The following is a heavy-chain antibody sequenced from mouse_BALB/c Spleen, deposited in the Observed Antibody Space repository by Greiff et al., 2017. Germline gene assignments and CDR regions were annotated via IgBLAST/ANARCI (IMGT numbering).Heavy chain of an antibody. D-gene: IGHD1-2*01. J-gene: IGHJ2*01. V-gene: IGHV5-17*02. CDR1: GFTFSSFG. CDR3: ARRSFTTALFDY. Sequence: EVQRVESGGGLVQPGGSRKLSCAASGFTFSSFGMHWVRQAPEKGLEWVAYISSGSSTIYYADTVKGRITISRDNPKNTLFLQMTSLRSEDTAMYYCARRSFTTALFDYWGQGTTLTVSS. CDR2: ISSGSSTI.